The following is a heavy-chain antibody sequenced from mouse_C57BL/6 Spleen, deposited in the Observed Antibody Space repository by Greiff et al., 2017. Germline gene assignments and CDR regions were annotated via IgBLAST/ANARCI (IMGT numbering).Heavy chain of an antibody. V-gene: IGHV1-50*01. Sequence: QVQLQQPGAELVKPGASVTLSCKASGYTFTSYWMQWVKQRPGPGLEWIGEIDPSDSDTNYNQKFKGKATLTVDTSSSAAYMQLSRLTSEDSAVYYCARWLLPNWYFDGWGRGTTVTVSS. CDR3: ARWLLPNWYFDG. CDR2: IDPSDSDT. CDR1: GYTFTSYW. D-gene: IGHD2-3*01. J-gene: IGHJ1*03.